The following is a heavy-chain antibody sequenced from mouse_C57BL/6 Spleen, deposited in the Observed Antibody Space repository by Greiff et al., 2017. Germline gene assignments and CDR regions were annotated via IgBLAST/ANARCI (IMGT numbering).Heavy chain of an antibody. CDR1: GYTFTDYN. Sequence: EVQLQQSGPELVKPGASVKMSCKASGYTFTDYNMPWVQQSHGKSLEGIGYINPNNGGTSYNQKFKGKATLTVHKSSSTAYLELRSLTSEDSAVYYCARLGGAMDYWGQGTSVTVSS. D-gene: IGHD3-1*01. CDR2: INPNNGGT. CDR3: ARLGGAMDY. V-gene: IGHV1-22*01. J-gene: IGHJ4*01.